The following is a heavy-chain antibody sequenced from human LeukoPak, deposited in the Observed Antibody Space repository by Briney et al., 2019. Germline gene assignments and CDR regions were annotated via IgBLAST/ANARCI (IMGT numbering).Heavy chain of an antibody. J-gene: IGHJ5*02. CDR1: GFIFSKYA. V-gene: IGHV3-33*07. CDR2: IWYDGSNK. CDR3: ARGILYSNWFDP. Sequence: GGSLRLSCGASGFIFSKYAMSWVRQAPGKGLEWVAVIWYDGSNKYYADSVKGRFTISRDNSKNTLYLQMNSLRAEDTAVYYCARGILYSNWFDPWGQGTLVTVSS. D-gene: IGHD4-11*01.